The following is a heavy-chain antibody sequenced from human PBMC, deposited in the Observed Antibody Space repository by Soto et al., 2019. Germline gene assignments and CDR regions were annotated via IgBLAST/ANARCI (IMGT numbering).Heavy chain of an antibody. D-gene: IGHD1-26*01. CDR2: MEPSTGTT. Sequence: ASVKVSCKASGYSFTSLDINWVRQTAGQGLEWMGWMEPSTGTTGYAQKFQGRVTMTRDTSINTAYMELTTLTSDDTAFYYCARGVSAGVDYWGQGTLVTVSA. V-gene: IGHV1-8*01. J-gene: IGHJ4*02. CDR3: ARGVSAGVDY. CDR1: GYSFTSLD.